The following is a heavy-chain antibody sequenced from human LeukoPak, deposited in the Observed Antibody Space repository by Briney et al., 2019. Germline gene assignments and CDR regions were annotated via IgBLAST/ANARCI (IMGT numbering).Heavy chain of an antibody. CDR3: ARDVPLYYYYDSSGYY. Sequence: SETLSLTCAVYGGSFSGYYWSWIRQPPGKGLEWIGEINHSGSTNYNPSLKSRVTISVDTSKNQFSLKLSSVTAADTAVYYCARDVPLYYYYDSSGYYWGQGTLVTVSS. V-gene: IGHV4-34*01. J-gene: IGHJ4*02. CDR2: INHSGST. D-gene: IGHD3-22*01. CDR1: GGSFSGYY.